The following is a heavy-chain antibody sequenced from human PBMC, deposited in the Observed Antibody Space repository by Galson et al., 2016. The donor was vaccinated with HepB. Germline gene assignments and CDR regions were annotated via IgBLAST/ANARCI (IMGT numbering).Heavy chain of an antibody. CDR2: VKPDGSET. Sequence: SLRLSCAASGFTFSSLWMTWVRQAPGKGPEWVASVKPDGSETYYVDSMKGRFTISRDNAKNSLYPQMNSLRAEDTAVYYCARGGSTSSWFWVDWGQGTLVTVSS. V-gene: IGHV3-7*01. J-gene: IGHJ4*02. CDR3: ARGGSTSSWFWVD. D-gene: IGHD6-13*01. CDR1: GFTFSSLW.